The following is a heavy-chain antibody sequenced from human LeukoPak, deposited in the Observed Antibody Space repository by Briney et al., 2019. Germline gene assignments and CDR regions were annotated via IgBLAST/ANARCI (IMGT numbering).Heavy chain of an antibody. J-gene: IGHJ4*02. CDR2: IYTSGST. V-gene: IGHV4-4*07. Sequence: SETLSVTCTVAGGSISSYDWSCIRQPARKGLEWIGRIYTSGSTNYNPPLKSRVTMSVDTSKNQFSLKLSFATAADTAVYYCARDGGCTGYDYLAVAYYFDYWGQGTLVTVSS. CDR1: GGSISSYD. CDR3: ARDGGCTGYDYLAVAYYFDY. D-gene: IGHD5-12*01.